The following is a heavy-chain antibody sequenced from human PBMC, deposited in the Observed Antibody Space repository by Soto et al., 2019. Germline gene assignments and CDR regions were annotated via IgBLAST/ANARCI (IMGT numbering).Heavy chain of an antibody. J-gene: IGHJ4*02. Sequence: SETLSLTCTVSGGSMSGYSWSWIWQPPGRGLEWIGHISNSGTANYSPSLKSRLTMSVDTSKNQISLKVTSVTAADTAVYYCASSGAGSGDFWGQGILVTVS. CDR3: ASSGAGSGDF. D-gene: IGHD3-10*01. CDR1: GGSMSGYS. V-gene: IGHV4-59*01. CDR2: ISNSGTA.